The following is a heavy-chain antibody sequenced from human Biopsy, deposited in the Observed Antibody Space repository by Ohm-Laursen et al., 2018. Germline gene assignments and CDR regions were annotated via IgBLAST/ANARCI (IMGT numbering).Heavy chain of an antibody. V-gene: IGHV4-34*08. Sequence: GTLSLTCPVFGKTFSGYQWSWIRQPPGKGLEWIGQINQAGTTNYNPSLKSRVSISADASKYEFSLRLTSVTAADTAVYLCGNEVHGRDYWGLGAQVTVSS. CDR2: INQAGTT. J-gene: IGHJ4*02. D-gene: IGHD2-15*01. CDR1: GKTFSGYQ. CDR3: GNEVHGRDY.